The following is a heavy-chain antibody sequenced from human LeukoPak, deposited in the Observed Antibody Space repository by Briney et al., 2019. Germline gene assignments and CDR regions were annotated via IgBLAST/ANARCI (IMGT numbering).Heavy chain of an antibody. CDR1: GFTFSSYS. D-gene: IGHD1-26*01. CDR3: ARDSLVGATTFDY. J-gene: IGHJ4*02. CDR2: ISSSSSYI. Sequence: PGGSLRLSCAASGFTFSSYSMNWVRQAPGKGLEWVSSISSSSSYIYYADSVKGRFTISRDNAKNSLYLQMNSLRAEDTAVYYCARDSLVGATTFDYWGQGTLVIVSS. V-gene: IGHV3-21*01.